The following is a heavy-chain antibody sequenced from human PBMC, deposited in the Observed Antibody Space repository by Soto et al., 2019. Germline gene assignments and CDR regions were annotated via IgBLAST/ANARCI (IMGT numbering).Heavy chain of an antibody. CDR3: AKAVITMVRGVNYGVDV. CDR1: GFTFSSYG. CDR2: ISYDGSNK. Sequence: QVQLVESGGGVVQPGRSLRLSCAASGFTFSSYGMHWVRQAPGKGLEWVAVISYDGSNKYYADSVKGRFTISRDNSKNTLYLQMNSLRAEDTAVYYCAKAVITMVRGVNYGVDVWGQGTTVTVSS. J-gene: IGHJ6*02. V-gene: IGHV3-30*18. D-gene: IGHD3-10*01.